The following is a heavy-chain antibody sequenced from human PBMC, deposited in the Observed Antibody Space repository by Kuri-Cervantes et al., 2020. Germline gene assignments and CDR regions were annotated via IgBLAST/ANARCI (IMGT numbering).Heavy chain of an antibody. CDR2: IYHSGST. V-gene: IGHV4-4*02. CDR1: GGSISSSNW. D-gene: IGHD6-19*01. CDR3: ARRYSSGWYGYGYFDL. J-gene: IGHJ2*01. Sequence: SETLSLTCAVSGGSISSSNWWSWVRQPPGKGLEWIGEIYHSGSTNYNLSLKGRVTISVDKSKNQFSLKLSSVTAADTAVYYCARRYSSGWYGYGYFDLWGRGTLVTVSS.